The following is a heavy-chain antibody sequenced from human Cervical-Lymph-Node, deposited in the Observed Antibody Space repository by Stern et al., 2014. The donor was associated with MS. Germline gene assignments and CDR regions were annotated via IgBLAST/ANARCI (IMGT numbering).Heavy chain of an antibody. J-gene: IGHJ4*02. V-gene: IGHV5-51*01. D-gene: IGHD4-17*01. Sequence: EVQLVESGAEVKKAGESLKISCKGSGYIFTNYWIGWVRQMPGKGLEWMGIIYPGDSDPRYSPSFQVQVTISADRYISTAYLHWSSLKASDSAMYYCARHEEGGTVLTGWGQGTLITVSS. CDR3: ARHEEGGTVLTG. CDR1: GYIFTNYW. CDR2: IYPGDSDP.